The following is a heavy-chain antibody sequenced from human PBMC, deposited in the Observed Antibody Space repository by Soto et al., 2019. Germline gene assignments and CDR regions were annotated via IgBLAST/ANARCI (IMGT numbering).Heavy chain of an antibody. CDR3: TIGSWSGEVFDI. J-gene: IGHJ3*02. CDR1: GGTFSTYS. D-gene: IGHD2-21*01. V-gene: IGHV1-69*02. CDR2: IIPMLGIR. Sequence: QVQLVQSGAEVKKPGSSVKVSCKDSGGTFSTYSMFWVRQAPGQGLEWMGRIIPMLGIRNYAQRFQARVTITADKSTATAHMELSSLRSEDTALYSCTIGSWSGEVFDIWGQGTMVTVSS.